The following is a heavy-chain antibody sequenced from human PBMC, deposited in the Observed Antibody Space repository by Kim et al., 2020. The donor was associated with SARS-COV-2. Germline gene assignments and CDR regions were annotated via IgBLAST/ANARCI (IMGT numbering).Heavy chain of an antibody. CDR2: SNNNGGNP. D-gene: IGHD3-16*01. CDR3: AEHDERRGLLTFDY. CDR1: GFTFRRFT. J-gene: IGHJ4*02. Sequence: GGSLRLSCEASGFTFRRFTMNWVRQAPGRGLEWVASNNNGGNPNYSDSERGRFIVSRDNTKNTLYLQIDSMPGEDTSLDYCAEHDERRGLLTFDYGGQG. V-gene: IGHV3-23*01.